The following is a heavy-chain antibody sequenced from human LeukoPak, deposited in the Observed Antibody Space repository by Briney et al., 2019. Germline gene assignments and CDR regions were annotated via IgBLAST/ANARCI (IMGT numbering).Heavy chain of an antibody. CDR2: ISAYNGNT. CDR3: AIGSGDIVVVPAAIGLDY. D-gene: IGHD2-2*02. J-gene: IGHJ4*02. CDR1: GYTFTSYG. V-gene: IGHV1-18*01. Sequence: ASVKVSCKASGYTFTSYGISWVRQAPGQGLEWMGWISAYNGNTNYAQKLQGRVTMTTDTSTSTAYMELRSLRSEDTAVYYCAIGSGDIVVVPAAIGLDYWGQGTLVTVSS.